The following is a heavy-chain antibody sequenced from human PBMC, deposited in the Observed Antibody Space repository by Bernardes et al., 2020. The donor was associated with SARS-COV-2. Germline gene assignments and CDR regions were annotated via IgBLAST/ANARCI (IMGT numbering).Heavy chain of an antibody. J-gene: IGHJ4*02. CDR3: AKRLEYCRSHICPGADY. CDR1: GFSFSSYG. Sequence: GGSLRLSCEASGFSFSSYGMHWFRQPPGKGLEWVAAISYDESKKSYADSVKGRFTISRDISKNTLYLEMSSLRAEDTAVYYCAKRLEYCRSHICPGADYWGQGTLVTVSS. D-gene: IGHD2-2*01. V-gene: IGHV3-33*06. CDR2: ISYDESKK.